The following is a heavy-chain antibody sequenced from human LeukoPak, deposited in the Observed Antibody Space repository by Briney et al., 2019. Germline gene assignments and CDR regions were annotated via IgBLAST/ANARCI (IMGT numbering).Heavy chain of an antibody. J-gene: IGHJ5*02. D-gene: IGHD3-10*01. CDR2: IFTTGST. Sequence: PSETLSLTCTVSGGSISSTTYFWHWIRQPAGKGLQWIGRIFTTGSTNYNPSLKSRVTISVDTSKNQFSLKLSSVTAADTAVYYCARDYYYGSGSYRWFDPWGQGTLVTVSS. CDR1: GGSISSTTYF. CDR3: ARDYYYGSGSYRWFDP. V-gene: IGHV4-61*02.